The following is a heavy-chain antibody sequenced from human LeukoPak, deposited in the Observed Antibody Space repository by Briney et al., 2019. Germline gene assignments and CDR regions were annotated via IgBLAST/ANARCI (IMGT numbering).Heavy chain of an antibody. Sequence: SETLSLTCTVSGGSISSYYWSWIRQPPGKGLEWIGYIYYSGSTNYNPSLKSRVTISVDTPKNQFSLKLSSVTAADTAVYYCARMTTVTTPLAYYYYGMDVWGQGTTVTVSS. CDR3: ARMTTVTTPLAYYYYGMDV. D-gene: IGHD4-4*01. CDR1: GGSISSYY. CDR2: IYYSGST. J-gene: IGHJ6*02. V-gene: IGHV4-59*01.